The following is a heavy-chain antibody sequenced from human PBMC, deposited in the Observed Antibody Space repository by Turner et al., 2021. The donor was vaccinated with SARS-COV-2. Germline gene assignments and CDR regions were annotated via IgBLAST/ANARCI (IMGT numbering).Heavy chain of an antibody. D-gene: IGHD5-18*01. CDR2: IKQDESEK. CDR1: GLTFSSYW. Sequence: EVQVVESGGGLVQPGGYVRLSCAVSGLTFSSYWMSWVRQAPGKGLEWVANIKQDESEKNYVDSVKGRFTISRDNAKNSLYLQMNSLRAEDTAVYYCATGGYSYHHWGQGTLVTVSS. V-gene: IGHV3-7*03. CDR3: ATGGYSYHH. J-gene: IGHJ4*02.